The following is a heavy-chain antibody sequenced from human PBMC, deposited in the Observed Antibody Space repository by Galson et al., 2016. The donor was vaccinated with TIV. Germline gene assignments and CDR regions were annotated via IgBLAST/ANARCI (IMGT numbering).Heavy chain of an antibody. CDR1: GFSLSDTGVA. D-gene: IGHD3-22*01. CDR2: IYWLGVK. J-gene: IGHJ4*02. CDR3: AHISYSDFGRYFAVVY. Sequence: PALVKPTQTLTLTCTFSGFSLSDTGVAVGWIRQPPGKALEGLALIYWLGVKHSSPSLKNRLAITTTTSKNLVYLSMTIRDPMDTAAYYCAHISYSDFGRYFAVVYWGQGALIIVTS. V-gene: IGHV2-5*01.